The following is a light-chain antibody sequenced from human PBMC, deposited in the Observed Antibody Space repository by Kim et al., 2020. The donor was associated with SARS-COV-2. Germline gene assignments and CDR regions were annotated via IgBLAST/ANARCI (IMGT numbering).Light chain of an antibody. Sequence: GKTVTSSCTRSSGSIASNYVQWYQQRPGSSPTTVIYGDNQRPSGVPDQFSGSIDSSSNSASLTISGLKTEDEADYYCQSYDSSNWVFGGGTQLTFL. CDR2: GDN. CDR1: SGSIASNY. V-gene: IGLV6-57*01. CDR3: QSYDSSNWV. J-gene: IGLJ3*02.